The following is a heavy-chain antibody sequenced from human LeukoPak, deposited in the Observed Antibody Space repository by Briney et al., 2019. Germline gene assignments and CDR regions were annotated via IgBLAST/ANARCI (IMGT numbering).Heavy chain of an antibody. D-gene: IGHD1-26*01. CDR2: IYYSGST. CDR1: GASISGTAYY. J-gene: IGHJ4*02. CDR3: AKSGGYGLIDY. V-gene: IGHV4-39*01. Sequence: SETLSLTCTVSGASISGTAYYWGWVRQPPRKGLEWIENIYYSGSTYYNASLQSRVTISIDTSKNQFSLRLSSVTAADTAMYFCAKSGGYGLIDYWGQGALVTVSS.